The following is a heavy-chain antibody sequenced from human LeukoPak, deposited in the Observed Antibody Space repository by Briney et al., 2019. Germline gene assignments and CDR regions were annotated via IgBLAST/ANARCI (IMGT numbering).Heavy chain of an antibody. D-gene: IGHD5-18*01. J-gene: IGHJ3*02. CDR3: ARERLNGYRDAFDI. CDR2: ISYSGTT. CDR1: GGSISSGDYY. Sequence: SETLSLTCTVSGGSISSGDYYWSWIRQPPGKGLGWIGYISYSGTTYYNPSLKSRVTISVDTSKNQFSLKLSSVTAADTAVYYCARERLNGYRDAFDIWGQGTMVTVSS. V-gene: IGHV4-30-4*08.